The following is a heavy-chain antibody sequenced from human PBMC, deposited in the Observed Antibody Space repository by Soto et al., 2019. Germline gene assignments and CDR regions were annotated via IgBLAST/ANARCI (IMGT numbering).Heavy chain of an antibody. Sequence: QVQLVQSGAEVKKPGASVKVSCKASGYTFSSYFISWVRQAPGQGLEWMGWISAYNGNTNYAQNLQGRVTMTTDTPTGPAYMRRGGFGSDDPAVISCRENPPPFDSGGQGTRVTVPS. CDR1: GYTFSSYF. CDR3: RENPPPFDS. J-gene: IGHJ4*02. CDR2: ISAYNGNT. V-gene: IGHV1-18*01.